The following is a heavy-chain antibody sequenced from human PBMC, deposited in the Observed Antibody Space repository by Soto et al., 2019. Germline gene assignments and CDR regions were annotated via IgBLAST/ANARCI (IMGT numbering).Heavy chain of an antibody. CDR3: ARESLSGSYWELGPHFDY. D-gene: IGHD1-26*01. CDR1: GFTFSSYG. V-gene: IGHV3-30*03. J-gene: IGHJ4*02. Sequence: GGSLRLSCAASGFTFSSYGMHWVRQAPGKGLEWVAVISYDGSNKYYAGSVKGRFTISRDNSKNTLYLQMNSLRAEDTAVYYCARESLSGSYWELGPHFDYWGQGTLVTVSS. CDR2: ISYDGSNK.